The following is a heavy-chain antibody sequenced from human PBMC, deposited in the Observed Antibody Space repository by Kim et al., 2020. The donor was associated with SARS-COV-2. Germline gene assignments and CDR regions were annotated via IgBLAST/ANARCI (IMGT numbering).Heavy chain of an antibody. D-gene: IGHD3-3*01. CDR1: GFTFNEYP. V-gene: IGHV3-30-3*01. Sequence: GGSLRLSCAASGFTFNEYPLYWVRQTPGKGLEWVAVISHDGTNEYYADSVKGRFTISRDNSKNTLYLRMNSLSPGDTAVYFCARANYDVWTGYPLDPYF. CDR3: ARANYDVWTGYPLDPYF. CDR2: ISHDGTNE. J-gene: IGHJ4*01.